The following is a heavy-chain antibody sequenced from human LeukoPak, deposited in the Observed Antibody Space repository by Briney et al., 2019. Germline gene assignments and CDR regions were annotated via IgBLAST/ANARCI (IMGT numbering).Heavy chain of an antibody. Sequence: GGSLRLSCAASGFTFDDYGMSWVRQAPGKGLEWVSAISGSGGSTYYADSVKGRFTISRDNSKNTLYLQMNSLRAEDTAVYYCAKHSGYSYLYYFDYWGQGTLVTVSS. J-gene: IGHJ4*02. CDR3: AKHSGYSYLYYFDY. D-gene: IGHD5-18*01. V-gene: IGHV3-23*01. CDR1: GFTFDDYG. CDR2: ISGSGGST.